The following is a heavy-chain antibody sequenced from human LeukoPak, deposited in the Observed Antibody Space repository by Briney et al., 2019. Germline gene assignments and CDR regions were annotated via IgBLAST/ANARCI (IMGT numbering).Heavy chain of an antibody. CDR3: ARESIALPAAMHP. Sequence: SVKVSCKASGGTFISYAISWVRQAPGQGLEWMGGIIPIFGTANYAQKFQGRVTITTDESTSTAYMELSSLRSEDTAVYYCARESIALPAAMHPWGQGTLVTVSS. J-gene: IGHJ5*02. CDR1: GGTFISYA. D-gene: IGHD2-2*01. CDR2: IIPIFGTA. V-gene: IGHV1-69*05.